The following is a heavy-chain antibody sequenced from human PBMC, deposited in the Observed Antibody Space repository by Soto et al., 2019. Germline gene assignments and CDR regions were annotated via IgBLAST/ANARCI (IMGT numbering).Heavy chain of an antibody. CDR1: GFTFSGYA. CDR2: ISFDGNNI. Sequence: QVQLVESGGGVVQPGRSLRLSCAASGFTFSGYAMHWVRQAPGKGREWVALISFDGNNIYFADSVKGRFTISGDDSKNTVYLQLNSLRTEDTAVYCCAKNTHYGDTRVYYPFDYWGQGTLVTVSS. V-gene: IGHV3-30*18. CDR3: AKNTHYGDTRVYYPFDY. D-gene: IGHD3-22*01. J-gene: IGHJ4*02.